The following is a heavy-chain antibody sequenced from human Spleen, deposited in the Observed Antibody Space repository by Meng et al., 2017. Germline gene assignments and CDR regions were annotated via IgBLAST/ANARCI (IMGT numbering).Heavy chain of an antibody. CDR1: GYTFSIYS. D-gene: IGHD1-26*01. CDR2: INTNTGNP. J-gene: IGHJ4*02. CDR3: ARDRASGSYDY. Sequence: GESLKISCAASGYTFSIYSMNWVRQAPGQGLEWMGWINTNTGNPTYAQGFTGRFVFSLDTSVSTAYLQISSLKAEDTAVYYCARDRASGSYDYWGQGTLVTVSS. V-gene: IGHV7-4-1*02.